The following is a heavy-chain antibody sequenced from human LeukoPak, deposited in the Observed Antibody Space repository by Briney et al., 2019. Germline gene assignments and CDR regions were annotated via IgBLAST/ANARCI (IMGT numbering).Heavy chain of an antibody. D-gene: IGHD5-18*01. V-gene: IGHV1-69*13. CDR2: IIPIFGTA. CDR3: ARSGGNTAMVRILDYYFDY. J-gene: IGHJ4*02. CDR1: GGTFSSYA. Sequence: ASVKVSCKASGGTFSSYAISWVRQAPGQGLEWMGGIIPIFGTANYAQKFQGRVTITADESTSTAYMELSILRSEDTAVYYCARSGGNTAMVRILDYYFDYWGQGTLVTVSS.